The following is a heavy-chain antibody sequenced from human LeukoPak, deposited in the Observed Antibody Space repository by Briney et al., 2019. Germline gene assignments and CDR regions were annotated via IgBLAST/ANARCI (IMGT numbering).Heavy chain of an antibody. CDR3: ARDRPNYYGSNGHYYQRNGDH. V-gene: IGHV3-23*01. D-gene: IGHD3-22*01. CDR2: IISSGAST. CDR1: AFSFSIYA. J-gene: IGHJ5*02. Sequence: GGSLRLSCAASAFSFSIYAMSWGRQAPGKGLEWVSSIISSGASTYYAGSVKGRFTISRDNSKNTVYLQMNSLRAEDTAVYYCARDRPNYYGSNGHYYQRNGDHWGQGTLVTVSS.